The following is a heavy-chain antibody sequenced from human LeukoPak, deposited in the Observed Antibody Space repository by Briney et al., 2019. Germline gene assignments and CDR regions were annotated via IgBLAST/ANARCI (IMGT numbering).Heavy chain of an antibody. CDR3: VRGGPLAGHAFDV. D-gene: IGHD6-19*01. CDR1: GFTFSKYD. J-gene: IGHJ3*01. V-gene: IGHV3-13*04. Sequence: GGSLRLSCAGSGFTFSKYDMHWVRQATGRGLEWVSDITSGGDTHYQGSVKGRFTISRDDAKNSFYLEMNSLRVGDTAVYYCVRGGPLAGHAFDVWGRGTLVTVS. CDR2: ITSGGDT.